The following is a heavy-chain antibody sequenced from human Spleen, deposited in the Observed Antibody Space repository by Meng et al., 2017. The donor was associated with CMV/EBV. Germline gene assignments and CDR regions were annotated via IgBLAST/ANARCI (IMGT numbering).Heavy chain of an antibody. CDR3: AKGLDGYVWGTYRLFDH. CDR1: GFTFSSYA. D-gene: IGHD3-16*02. CDR2: IYSGGSST. Sequence: GESLKISCAASGFTFSSYAMSWVRQAPGKGLEWVSVIYSGGSSTYYADSVKGRFTISRDNSKNTLYLQMNSLRAEDTAVYYCAKGLDGYVWGTYRLFDHWGQGTLVTVSS. V-gene: IGHV3-23*03. J-gene: IGHJ4*02.